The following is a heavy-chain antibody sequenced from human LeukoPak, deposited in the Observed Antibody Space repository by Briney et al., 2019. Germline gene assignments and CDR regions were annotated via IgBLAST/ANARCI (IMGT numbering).Heavy chain of an antibody. CDR3: ARRDDI. Sequence: PSETLSLTCTVSGGSISSNYWSWIRQPPEKGPEWIGYIYYSGRTNYNPSLKSRVTISVDTSKNQFSLKLSSVTAADTAVYYCARRDDIWGQGTMVTVSS. CDR1: GGSISSNY. J-gene: IGHJ3*02. V-gene: IGHV4-59*08. CDR2: IYYSGRT.